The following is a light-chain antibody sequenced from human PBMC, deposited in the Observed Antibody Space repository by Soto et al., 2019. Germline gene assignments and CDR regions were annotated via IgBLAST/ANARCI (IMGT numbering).Light chain of an antibody. CDR3: QKYNSGLET. Sequence: DIQMTQSPSSLSASVGDRVTITCRASQGINNYLAWYQQKPGKVPKVLIYDVSTLQSGVPSRFSGSGSGTEFTLTISSLQPEDVATDYCQKYNSGLETFGPGTKVDIK. CDR1: QGINNY. V-gene: IGKV1-27*01. J-gene: IGKJ3*01. CDR2: DVS.